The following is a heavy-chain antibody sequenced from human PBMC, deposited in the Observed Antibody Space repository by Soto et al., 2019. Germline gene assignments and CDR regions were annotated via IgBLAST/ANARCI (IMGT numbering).Heavy chain of an antibody. CDR2: ISYDGSNK. CDR3: ARERTARHYYYHYGMDV. V-gene: IGHV3-30-3*01. J-gene: IGHJ6*02. Sequence: PGGSLRLSCAASGFTFSSYAMHWVRQAPGKGLEWVAVISYDGSNKYYADYVKGRFTISRDNSKNTLYLQMNSLRAEDTAVYYCARERTARHYYYHYGMDVWGQGTTVTVSS. CDR1: GFTFSSYA. D-gene: IGHD5-18*01.